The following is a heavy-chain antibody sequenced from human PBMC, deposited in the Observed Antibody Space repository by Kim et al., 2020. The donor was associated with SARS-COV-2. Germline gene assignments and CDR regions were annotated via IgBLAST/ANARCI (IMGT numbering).Heavy chain of an antibody. D-gene: IGHD3-3*01. V-gene: IGHV5-10-1*01. Sequence: TNYSPSFQGHVTISPDKSTSTAYPQWSSLKASDNAMYYCARGGYYSNWFDPWGQGTLVTVSS. CDR3: ARGGYYSNWFDP. J-gene: IGHJ5*02. CDR2: T.